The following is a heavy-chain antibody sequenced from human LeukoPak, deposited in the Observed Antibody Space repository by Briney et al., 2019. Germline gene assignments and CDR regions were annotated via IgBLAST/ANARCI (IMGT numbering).Heavy chain of an antibody. D-gene: IGHD3-22*01. Sequence: GGSLRLPCAASGFTFSAYGMHWVRQAPGKGLEWVAVIWYDGSNDNYADSVKGRFTISRDNSKNTLYLQMNSLRAEDTAVYYCARGNREGGYYFDYWGQGTLVTVSS. CDR1: GFTFSAYG. V-gene: IGHV3-33*01. J-gene: IGHJ4*02. CDR3: ARGNREGGYYFDY. CDR2: IWYDGSND.